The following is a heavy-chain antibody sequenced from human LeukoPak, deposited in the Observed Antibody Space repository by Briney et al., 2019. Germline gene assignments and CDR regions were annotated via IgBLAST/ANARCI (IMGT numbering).Heavy chain of an antibody. CDR3: AKSRHGDYLSRYAFDI. J-gene: IGHJ3*02. D-gene: IGHD4-17*01. V-gene: IGHV3-48*01. Sequence: GGSLRLSCAASGFTFSSYTMNWVRQAPGKGLEWISYISRSSGDKYYADSVKGRFTISRDNSKNTLYLQMNSLRAEDTAVYYCAKSRHGDYLSRYAFDIWGQGTMVTVSS. CDR1: GFTFSSYT. CDR2: ISRSSGDK.